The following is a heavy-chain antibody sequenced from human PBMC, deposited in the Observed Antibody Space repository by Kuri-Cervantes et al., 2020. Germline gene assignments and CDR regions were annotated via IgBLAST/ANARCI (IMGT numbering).Heavy chain of an antibody. Sequence: GESLKISCKGSGYSFTSYWIGWVRQMPGKGLEWMGIIYPGDSDTRYSPSFQGQVTISADKSISTAYLQWSSLKASDTAMDYCARYCSSTSCYEPLFDYWGQGTLVTVSS. D-gene: IGHD2-2*01. V-gene: IGHV5-51*01. J-gene: IGHJ4*02. CDR1: GYSFTSYW. CDR3: ARYCSSTSCYEPLFDY. CDR2: IYPGDSDT.